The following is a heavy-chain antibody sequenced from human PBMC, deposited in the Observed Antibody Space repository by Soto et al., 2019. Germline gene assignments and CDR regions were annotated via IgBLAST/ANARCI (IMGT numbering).Heavy chain of an antibody. CDR2: ISAYDGDT. CDR1: GYTFKTYG. J-gene: IGHJ4*02. CDR3: ASSSSGSLDS. D-gene: IGHD6-6*01. Sequence: QIQLVQSGAEVKQPGASVKVSCKASGYTFKTYGISWVRQAPGQGLEWMGWISAYDGDTNHAQTLQGRVSMTTDISTSTAYMELTSLTSDDTAVYYCASSSSGSLDSWAQGTLVTVSS. V-gene: IGHV1-18*01.